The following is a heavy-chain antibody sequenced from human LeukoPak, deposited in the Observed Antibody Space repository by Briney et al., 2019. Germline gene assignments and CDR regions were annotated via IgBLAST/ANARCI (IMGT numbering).Heavy chain of an antibody. D-gene: IGHD6-19*01. CDR2: IKQDGSEK. CDR1: GFTFSSYW. J-gene: IGHJ4*02. Sequence: GGSLRLSCAASGFTFSSYWMSWVRQAPGKGLERVANIKQDGSEKYYVDSVKGRFTISRDNAKNSLYLQMNSLRAEDTAVYYCASGLISRYSSGWYYFDYWGQGTLVTVSS. V-gene: IGHV3-7*01. CDR3: ASGLISRYSSGWYYFDY.